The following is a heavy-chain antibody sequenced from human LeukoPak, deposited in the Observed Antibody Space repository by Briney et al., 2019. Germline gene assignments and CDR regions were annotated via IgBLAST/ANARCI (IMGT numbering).Heavy chain of an antibody. Sequence: PGGSLRLSCAASGFTFSSYAMSWVRQAPGKGLEWVSAISGSGGSTYYADSVKGRFSISRDNSKNTLYVQMNSLRVEDTAVYYCVKDESRYYASGSYDPGLYYFDYWGQGTLVTVSS. CDR2: ISGSGGST. D-gene: IGHD3-10*01. J-gene: IGHJ4*02. CDR1: GFTFSSYA. CDR3: VKDESRYYASGSYDPGLYYFDY. V-gene: IGHV3-23*01.